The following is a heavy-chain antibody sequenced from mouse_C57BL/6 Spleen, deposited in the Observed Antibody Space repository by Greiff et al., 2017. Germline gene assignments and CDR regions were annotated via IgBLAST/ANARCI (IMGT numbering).Heavy chain of an antibody. CDR1: GYTFTSYW. CDR3: AELGAVAY. CDR2: INPISGYT. Sequence: QVQLQQSGAELAKPGASVKLSCKASGYTFTSYWMHWVKQRPGQGLEWIGYINPISGYTKYNQKFKDKASLTADEYSSTAYMQLSSLTYEDSAVYYCAELGAVAYWGQGTLVNVSA. D-gene: IGHD4-1*01. J-gene: IGHJ3*01. V-gene: IGHV1-7*01.